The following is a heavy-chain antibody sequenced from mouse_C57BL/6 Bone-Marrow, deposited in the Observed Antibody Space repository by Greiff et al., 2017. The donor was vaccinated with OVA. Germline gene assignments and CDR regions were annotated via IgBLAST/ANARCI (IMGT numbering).Heavy chain of an antibody. CDR2: INYDGSST. V-gene: IGHV5-16*01. Sequence: EVHLVESEGGLVQPGSSMKLSCTASGFTFSDYYMAWVRQVPEKGLEWVANINYDGSSTYYLDSLKSHFIISSDNAKNILYLKMSSLKSEDTSTYYCARDDCGSRLWYFDVWGTGTTVTVSS. CDR3: ARDDCGSRLWYFDV. D-gene: IGHD1-1*01. J-gene: IGHJ1*03. CDR1: GFTFSDYY.